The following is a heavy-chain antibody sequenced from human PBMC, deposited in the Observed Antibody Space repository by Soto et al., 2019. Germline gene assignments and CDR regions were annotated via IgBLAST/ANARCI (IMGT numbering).Heavy chain of an antibody. CDR1: GFTFSSYA. CDR2: ISSNGGST. Sequence: EVQLVESGGGLVQPGGSLRLSCAASGFTFSSYAMHWVRQAPGKGLEYGSAISSNGGSTYYANSVKGRFTISRDKSKNTLYLQMGSLRAEDMAVYYCARQGSGSYYFDYWGQGTLVTVSS. J-gene: IGHJ4*02. V-gene: IGHV3-64*01. CDR3: ARQGSGSYYFDY. D-gene: IGHD2-15*01.